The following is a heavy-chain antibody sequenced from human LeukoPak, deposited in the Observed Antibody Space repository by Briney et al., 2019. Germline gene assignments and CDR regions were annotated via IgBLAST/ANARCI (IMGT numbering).Heavy chain of an antibody. V-gene: IGHV3-21*01. J-gene: IGHJ4*02. CDR3: ARARWPIPDRNFDY. Sequence: GGSLRLSCAASGFTFSSYSMNWVRQAPGKGLEWVSSISSSSSYIYYADSVKGRFTISRDNAKNSLYLQMNSLRAEDTAVYYCARARWPIPDRNFDYWGQGTLVTVSS. CDR2: ISSSSSYI. D-gene: IGHD4-23*01. CDR1: GFTFSSYS.